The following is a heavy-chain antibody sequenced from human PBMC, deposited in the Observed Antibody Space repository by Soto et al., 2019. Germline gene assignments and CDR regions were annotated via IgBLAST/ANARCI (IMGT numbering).Heavy chain of an antibody. CDR2: ISSSSSYI. D-gene: IGHD3-16*01. V-gene: IGHV3-21*01. Sequence: PGGSLRLSCAASGFTFSSYSMNWVRQAPGKGLEWVSSISSSSSYIYYADSVKGRFTISRDNAKNSLYLQMNSLRAEDTAVYYCARRLRPWGTNWFDPWGQGTLVTVSS. CDR1: GFTFSSYS. CDR3: ARRLRPWGTNWFDP. J-gene: IGHJ5*02.